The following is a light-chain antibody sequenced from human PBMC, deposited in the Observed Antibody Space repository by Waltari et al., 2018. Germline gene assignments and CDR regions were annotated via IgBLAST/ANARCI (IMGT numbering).Light chain of an antibody. CDR2: DAS. V-gene: IGKV1-5*01. CDR1: EAINKW. Sequence: DTQLSQFPSTLAASVGDRVTITCRAREAINKWLAWYQQKPGKAPKVLIYDASTLQSGVPSRFSGSGSGTEFTLTIDSLQPDDFATYYCLQHSSYPYTFGQGTKLEI. CDR3: LQHSSYPYT. J-gene: IGKJ2*01.